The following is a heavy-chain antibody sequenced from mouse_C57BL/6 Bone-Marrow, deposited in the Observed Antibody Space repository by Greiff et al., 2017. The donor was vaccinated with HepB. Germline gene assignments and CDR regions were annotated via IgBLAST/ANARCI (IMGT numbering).Heavy chain of an antibody. D-gene: IGHD1-1*01. CDR2: IDPENGDT. V-gene: IGHV14-4*01. CDR3: YPYYYGRA. Sequence: EVQLQQSGAELVRPGASVKLSCTASGFNIKDDYMHWVKQRPEQGLEWIGWIDPENGDTEYASKFQGKATITADTSSNTAYLQLSSLTSEDTAVYYCYPYYYGRAWGQGTTLTVSA. CDR1: GFNIKDDY. J-gene: IGHJ2*01.